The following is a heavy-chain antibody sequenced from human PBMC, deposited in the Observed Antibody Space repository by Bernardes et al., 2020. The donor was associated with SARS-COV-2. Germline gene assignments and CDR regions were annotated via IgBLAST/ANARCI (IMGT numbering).Heavy chain of an antibody. CDR1: GYTFTSYD. CDR3: VFRYCSSTSCYRWNSWWSSSWSAYAFDI. D-gene: IGHD2-2*02. V-gene: IGHV1-8*01. J-gene: IGHJ3*02. CDR2: MNPNSGNT. Sequence: ASVKVSCKASGYTFTSYDINWVRQATGQGLEWMGWMNPNSGNTGYAQKFQGRVTLTRNTSISTAYMELSSLRSEDTAVYYCVFRYCSSTSCYRWNSWWSSSWSAYAFDIWGQGTMVTVSS.